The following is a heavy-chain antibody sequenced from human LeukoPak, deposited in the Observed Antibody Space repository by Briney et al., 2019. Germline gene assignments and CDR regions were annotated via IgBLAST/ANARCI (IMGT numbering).Heavy chain of an antibody. V-gene: IGHV3-33*01. J-gene: IGHJ4*02. CDR2: IWYDGSNK. D-gene: IGHD2-15*01. CDR1: GFTFSSYG. Sequence: QPGGSLRLSCAASGFTFSSYGMHWVRQAPGKGLEWVALIWYDGSNKYYADSVKGRFTISRDNSKNTLYLQMNSLRAEDTAVYYCARDPTGYRSGGSCYPAYWGQGTLVTVSS. CDR3: ARDPTGYRSGGSCYPAY.